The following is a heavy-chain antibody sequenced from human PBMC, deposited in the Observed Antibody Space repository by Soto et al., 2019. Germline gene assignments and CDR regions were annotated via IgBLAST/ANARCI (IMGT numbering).Heavy chain of an antibody. CDR3: TRGRDWTSMDPLDY. CDR1: GFTFTDSA. CDR2: IRNRVNTYAT. D-gene: IGHD5-18*01. Sequence: EGQLVESGGGLVQPGGSLKLSCAASGFTFTDSAIHWVRQTSEKGLEWVGRIRNRVNTYATAYAESVKGRFTISRDDSINTVYLQMNSMKNEDTAVYYCTRGRDWTSMDPLDYWGQGTLVTVSS. J-gene: IGHJ4*02. V-gene: IGHV3-73*02.